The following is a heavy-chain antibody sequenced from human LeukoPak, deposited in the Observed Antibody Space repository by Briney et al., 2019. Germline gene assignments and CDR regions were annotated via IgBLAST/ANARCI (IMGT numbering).Heavy chain of an antibody. J-gene: IGHJ4*02. D-gene: IGHD3-22*01. CDR3: ARANGIHYYDSSGYYYFDY. V-gene: IGHV3-48*04. CDR2: INSPSSTI. CDR1: GFTFSGYS. Sequence: GGSLRLSCVASGFTFSGYSLNWVRQAPGKGLEWLSYINSPSSTIYYADSVRGRFTSSRDNAKNSVYLQMNSLRAEDTAVYYCARANGIHYYDSSGYYYFDYWGQGTLVTVSS.